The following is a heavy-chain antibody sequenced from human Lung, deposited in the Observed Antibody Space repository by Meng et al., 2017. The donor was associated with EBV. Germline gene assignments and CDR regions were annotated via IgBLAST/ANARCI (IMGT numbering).Heavy chain of an antibody. CDR3: ARGKLSGYRYFDY. J-gene: IGHJ4*02. Sequence: QGQLMYSGPGRLKRSGPLSLTGAVSGGSISSSNWWSWVSQPPGKGLEWIGEIYHSGSTNYNPSLKSRVTISVDKSKNQFSLKLSSVTAADTAVYYCARGKLSGYRYFDYWGQGTLVTVAS. D-gene: IGHD3-3*01. CDR1: GGSISSSNW. CDR2: IYHSGST. V-gene: IGHV4-4*02.